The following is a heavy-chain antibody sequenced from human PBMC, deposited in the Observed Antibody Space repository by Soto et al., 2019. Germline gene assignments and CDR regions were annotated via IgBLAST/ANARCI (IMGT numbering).Heavy chain of an antibody. CDR3: ARDQRLVCSSTSCSKLEQKNDY. V-gene: IGHV1-18*01. D-gene: IGHD2-2*01. CDR1: GYTFTSYG. J-gene: IGHJ4*02. Sequence: ASVKVSCKASGYTFTSYGISWVRQAPGQGLEWMGWISAYNGNTNYAQKLQGRVTMTTDTSTSTAYMELRSLRSDDTAVYYCARDQRLVCSSTSCSKLEQKNDYWGQGPLVTVPS. CDR2: ISAYNGNT.